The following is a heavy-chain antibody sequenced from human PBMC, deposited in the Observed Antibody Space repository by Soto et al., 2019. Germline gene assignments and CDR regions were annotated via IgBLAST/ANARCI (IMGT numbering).Heavy chain of an antibody. CDR3: LPIDYYDSSGYFDY. CDR2: ISSNGGST. J-gene: IGHJ4*02. V-gene: IGHV3-64D*06. CDR1: GFTFSSYA. D-gene: IGHD3-22*01. Sequence: GGSLRLSCSASGFTFSSYAMHWVRQAPGKGLEYVSAISSNGGSTYYADSVKGRFTISRDNSKNTLYLQMSSLRAEDTAVYYCLPIDYYDSSGYFDYWGQGTLVTVSS.